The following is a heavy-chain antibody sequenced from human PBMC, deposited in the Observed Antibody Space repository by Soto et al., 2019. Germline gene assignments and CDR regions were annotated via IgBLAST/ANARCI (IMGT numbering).Heavy chain of an antibody. CDR1: GFTFSDYY. Sequence: PGGSLRLSCAASGFTFSDYYMSWIRQAPGKGLEWVSYISSSGSTIYYADSVKGRFTISRDNAKNSLYLQMNSLRAEDTAVYYCARAIRSITGTSAGAFDIWAKGQWSPSLQ. CDR3: ARAIRSITGTSAGAFDI. CDR2: ISSSGSTI. J-gene: IGHJ3*02. V-gene: IGHV3-11*01. D-gene: IGHD1-20*01.